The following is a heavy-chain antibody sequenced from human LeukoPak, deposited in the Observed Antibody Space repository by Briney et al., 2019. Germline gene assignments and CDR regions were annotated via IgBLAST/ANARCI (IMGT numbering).Heavy chain of an antibody. D-gene: IGHD2-2*01. Sequence: GGSLRLSCAASGFTFSSYTMTWVRQAPGKGLEWVSGISGSGVSTYYADSVKGRFTISRDNSKNTLYLQMNSLRAEGTAVYFCAKDRDCTSTSCYFYFDYWGQGSPVTVSS. CDR2: ISGSGVST. CDR1: GFTFSSYT. J-gene: IGHJ4*02. V-gene: IGHV3-23*01. CDR3: AKDRDCTSTSCYFYFDY.